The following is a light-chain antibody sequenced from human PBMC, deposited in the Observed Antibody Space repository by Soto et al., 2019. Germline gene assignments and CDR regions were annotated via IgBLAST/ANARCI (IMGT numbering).Light chain of an antibody. J-gene: IGLJ3*02. CDR2: NNN. CDR3: AAWDDSLMGLV. Sequence: QSVLTQPPSTSGTPGQRVTISCSGTTSNIGSNTVNWYQQLPGTAPKLLIYNNNQRPSGVPDRLSGSKSGTSASLAISGLPSEGEALYYCAAWDDSLMGLVFGGGTKVTVL. V-gene: IGLV1-44*01. CDR1: TSNIGSNT.